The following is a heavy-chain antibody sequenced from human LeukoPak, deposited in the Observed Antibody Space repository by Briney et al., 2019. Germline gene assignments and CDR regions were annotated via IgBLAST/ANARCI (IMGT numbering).Heavy chain of an antibody. CDR3: ARDSGSFHYDMDV. CDR2: NFSHDGST. CDR1: GYSFNSHH. D-gene: IGHD3-10*01. V-gene: IGHV1-46*02. J-gene: IGHJ6*02. Sequence: GASVKVSCKTSGYSFNSHHVHWVRQAPGQGLEWMGINFSHDGSTSNTQKFRGRVTMTRDTSTSTVYMELSSLRSEDTAVYYCARDSGSFHYDMDVWGQGTTVIVSS.